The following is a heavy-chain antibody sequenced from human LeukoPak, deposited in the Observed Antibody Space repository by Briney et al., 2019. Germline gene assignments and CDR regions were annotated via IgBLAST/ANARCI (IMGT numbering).Heavy chain of an antibody. CDR1: GGSFSGYY. Sequence: SETLSLTCAVYGGSFSGYYWSWIRQPPGKGLEWIGEINHSGSTNYNPSLKSRVTISVDTSKNQFSLKLSSVTAADTAVYYCARGLDSSYWGQGTLVTVSS. CDR2: INHSGST. V-gene: IGHV4-34*01. J-gene: IGHJ4*02. CDR3: ARGLDSSY. D-gene: IGHD3-22*01.